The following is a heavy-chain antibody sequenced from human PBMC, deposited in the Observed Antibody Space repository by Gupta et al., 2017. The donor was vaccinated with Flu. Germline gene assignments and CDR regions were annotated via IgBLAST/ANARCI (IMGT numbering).Heavy chain of an antibody. CDR2: INPNSYDR. D-gene: IGHD2-8*01. J-gene: IGHJ4*02. CDR1: GYSFTDYY. CDR3: ARGMHYCTNGICHRDY. Sequence: QVQLVQSGAEVKKPGTSVKVSCRASGYSFTDYYMHWVRQAPGQGLEWMGRINPNSYDRQFAQKFQGRVTLTLEKSVSTAYMELSSLTFDDTAVYYCARGMHYCTNGICHRDYWGQGTLVTVS. V-gene: IGHV1-2*06.